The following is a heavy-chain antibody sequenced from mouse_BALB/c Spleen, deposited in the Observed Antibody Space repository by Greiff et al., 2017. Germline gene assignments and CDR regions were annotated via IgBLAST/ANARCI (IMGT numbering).Heavy chain of an antibody. CDR3: ARYDGYWAMDY. CDR1: GYTFTSYW. CDR2: IYPGDGDT. D-gene: IGHD2-3*01. J-gene: IGHJ4*01. V-gene: IGHV1-87*01. Sequence: QVQLQQSGAELARPGASVKLSCKASGYTFTSYWMQWVKQRPGQGLEWIGAIYPGDGDTRYTQKFKGKATLTADKSSSTAYMQLSSLASEDSAVYYCARYDGYWAMDYWGQGTSVTVSS.